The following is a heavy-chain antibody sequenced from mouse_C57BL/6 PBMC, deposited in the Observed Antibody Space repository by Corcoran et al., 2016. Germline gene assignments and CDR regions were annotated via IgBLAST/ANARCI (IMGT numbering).Heavy chain of an antibody. V-gene: IGHV1-76*01. CDR2: IYPGSGNT. Sequence: QVQLKQSGAELVRPGASVKLSCKASGYTFTDYYITWVQQRPGQGLEWIARIYPGSGNTYYNEKFKGKATLTAEKSSSTAYMQLSSLTSEDSAVYFCARSGGTTGYFDVWGTGTTVTVSS. CDR1: GYTFTDYY. J-gene: IGHJ1*03. CDR3: ARSGGTTGYFDV. D-gene: IGHD1-1*01.